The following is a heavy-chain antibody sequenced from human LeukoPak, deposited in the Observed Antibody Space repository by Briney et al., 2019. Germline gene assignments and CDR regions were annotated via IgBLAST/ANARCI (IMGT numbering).Heavy chain of an antibody. V-gene: IGHV3-30-3*01. Sequence: PGRSLRLSCAASGFTFSSYAMHWVRQAPGKGLEWVAVISYDGSNKYYADSVKGRFTISRDNSKNTLYLQMNSLRAEDTAVYYCARVPGYCSSTSCLDYWGQGTLVTVSS. J-gene: IGHJ4*02. CDR1: GFTFSSYA. CDR2: ISYDGSNK. CDR3: ARVPGYCSSTSCLDY. D-gene: IGHD2-2*01.